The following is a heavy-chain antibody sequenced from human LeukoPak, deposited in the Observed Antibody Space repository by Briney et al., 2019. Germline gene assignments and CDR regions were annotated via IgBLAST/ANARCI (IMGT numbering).Heavy chain of an antibody. CDR1: GGSISSYY. J-gene: IGHJ4*02. V-gene: IGHV4-4*07. Sequence: PSETLSLTCTVSGGSISSYYWSWIRQPAGKGLEWIGRIYTSGSTNYNPSLKSRDTMSVDTSKNQFSLKLSSVTAADTAVYYCARDPGGYSSSWYYDYWGQGTLVTVSS. CDR2: IYTSGST. D-gene: IGHD6-13*01. CDR3: ARDPGGYSSSWYYDY.